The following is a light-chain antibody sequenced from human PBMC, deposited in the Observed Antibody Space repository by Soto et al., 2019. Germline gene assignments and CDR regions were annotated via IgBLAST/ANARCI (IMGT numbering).Light chain of an antibody. Sequence: QSVLTQPASVSGSPGQSITISCSGSSGDVGNYDLVSWYQQIPGKAPQLMFFEVSRRPSRVSDRFSGSKSGNTASLTISGLQAEDEGDFYCCSYAGNGAWVFGGGTKLTVL. CDR2: EVS. CDR1: SGDVGNYDL. V-gene: IGLV2-23*02. CDR3: CSYAGNGAWV. J-gene: IGLJ3*02.